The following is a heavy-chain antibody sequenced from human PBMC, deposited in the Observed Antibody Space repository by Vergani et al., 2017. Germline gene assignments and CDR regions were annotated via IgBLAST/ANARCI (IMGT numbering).Heavy chain of an antibody. CDR2: INPNSGGT. Sequence: QVQLVQSGAEVKKPGASVKVSCKASGYTFTGYYMHWVRQAPGQGLEWMGWINPNSGGTNYAQKFQGWVTMTRDTSISTAYMELSRLRSDDTAVYYCARVGLKYSSWSGLDYWGQGTLVTVSS. CDR1: GYTFTGYY. V-gene: IGHV1-2*04. J-gene: IGHJ4*02. D-gene: IGHD6-6*01. CDR3: ARVGLKYSSWSGLDY.